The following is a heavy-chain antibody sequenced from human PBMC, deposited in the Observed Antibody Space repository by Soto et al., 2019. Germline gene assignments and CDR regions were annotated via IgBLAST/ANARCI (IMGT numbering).Heavy chain of an antibody. V-gene: IGHV4-31*03. D-gene: IGHD2-15*01. CDR1: GGSINSGGYH. CDR2: IYYSGST. Sequence: QVQLQESGPGLVKPSQTLSLNCNVSGGSINSGGYHWSWIRQQPGKGLEWIGYIYYSGSTQYNPSLKSRVSILMDTSGNHFSLKLSSGTAADTAVYYCARDRGDYCSGGSCYRHWYFDLWGRGTLVTVSS. J-gene: IGHJ2*01. CDR3: ARDRGDYCSGGSCYRHWYFDL.